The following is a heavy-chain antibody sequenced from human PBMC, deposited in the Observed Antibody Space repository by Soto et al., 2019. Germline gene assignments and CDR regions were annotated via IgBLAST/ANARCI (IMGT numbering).Heavy chain of an antibody. J-gene: IGHJ5*02. Sequence: QITLKESGPPLVKPTQTLTLTCTFSGFSLSTSGVGVGWIRQPPGKALEWLALIYWDDDKRYSPSLKSRLTITKDTSNNQVVLTMTNMDPVDTATYYCAHAIGYSYGLNWFDPWGQGTLVTVSS. CDR3: AHAIGYSYGLNWFDP. D-gene: IGHD5-18*01. CDR1: GFSLSTSGVG. CDR2: IYWDDDK. V-gene: IGHV2-5*02.